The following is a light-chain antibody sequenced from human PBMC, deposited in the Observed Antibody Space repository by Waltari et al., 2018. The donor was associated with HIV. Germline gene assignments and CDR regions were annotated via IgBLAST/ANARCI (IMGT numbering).Light chain of an antibody. CDR1: SSDVGGYYY. CDR2: DVS. CDR3: CSYAGSYTYVV. J-gene: IGLJ2*01. V-gene: IGLV2-11*01. Sequence: QSALTQPRSVSGSPGQSVTISCSGTSSDVGGYYYVSWYLQHPGKAPKLMIYDVSKRPSVVPDRFSGSKSGNTASLTISGLQAEDEADYYCCSYAGSYTYVVFGGGTKLTVL.